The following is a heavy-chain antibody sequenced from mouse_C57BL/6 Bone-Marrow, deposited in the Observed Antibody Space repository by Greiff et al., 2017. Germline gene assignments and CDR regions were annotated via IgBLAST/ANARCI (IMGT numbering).Heavy chain of an antibody. CDR2: LSGGGGNT. V-gene: IGHV5-9*01. D-gene: IGHD1-1*01. CDR3: SRQVTTVLATKYFDV. J-gene: IGHJ1*03. Sequence: DVMLVESGGGLVKPGGSLKLSCAASGFTFSSYTMSWVRQTPEKRLQWVAALSGGGGNTYYPDSVKGRFTIARDNDKNILYLQMSSLRSEDTALYYCSRQVTTVLATKYFDVWGKGTTVTVAS. CDR1: GFTFSSYT.